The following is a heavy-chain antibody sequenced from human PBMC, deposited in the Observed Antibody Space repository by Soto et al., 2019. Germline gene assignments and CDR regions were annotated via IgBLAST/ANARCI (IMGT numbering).Heavy chain of an antibody. V-gene: IGHV3-33*01. Sequence: GGSLRLSCAASGFTFSSYGMHWVRQAPGKGLEWVAVIWYDGSNKYYADSVKGRFTISRDNSKNTLYLQMNSLRAEDTAVYYCAREFGSGRVDHWGQGTLVTVSS. CDR3: AREFGSGRVDH. CDR1: GFTFSSYG. D-gene: IGHD3-10*01. J-gene: IGHJ4*02. CDR2: IWYDGSNK.